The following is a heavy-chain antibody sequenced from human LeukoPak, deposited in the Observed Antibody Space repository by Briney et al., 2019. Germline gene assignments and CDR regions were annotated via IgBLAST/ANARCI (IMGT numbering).Heavy chain of an antibody. CDR3: ARDPYDSSGYYVSDGMDV. J-gene: IGHJ6*02. Sequence: SETLSLTCTVSGGSISSSSYYWGWIRQPPGKGLEWIGSIYYSGSTYYNPSLKSRVTISVDTSKNQFSLKLSSVTAADTAVYYCARDPYDSSGYYVSDGMDVWGQGTTVTVSS. CDR1: GGSISSSSYY. CDR2: IYYSGST. D-gene: IGHD3-22*01. V-gene: IGHV4-39*07.